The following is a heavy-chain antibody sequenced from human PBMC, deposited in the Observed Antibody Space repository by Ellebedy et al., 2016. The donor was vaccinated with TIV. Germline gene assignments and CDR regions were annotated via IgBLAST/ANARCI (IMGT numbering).Heavy chain of an antibody. CDR1: GYTFTSYG. CDR2: ISAYNGNT. J-gene: IGHJ5*02. V-gene: IGHV1-18*04. Sequence: ASVKVSCKASGYTFTSYGISWVRQAPGQGLEWMGWISAYNGNTNYAQKFQGRVTITADESTSTAYMELSSLRSEDTAVYYCARGYDILTGWGAHWFDPWGQGTLVTVSS. D-gene: IGHD3-9*01. CDR3: ARGYDILTGWGAHWFDP.